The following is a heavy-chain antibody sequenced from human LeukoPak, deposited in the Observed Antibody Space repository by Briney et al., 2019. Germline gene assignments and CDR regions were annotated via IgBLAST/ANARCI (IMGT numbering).Heavy chain of an antibody. CDR3: ARAEFGEFQFDP. J-gene: IGHJ5*02. CDR2: INPNSGGT. V-gene: IGHV1-2*02. CDR1: GYTFTGYY. Sequence: ASVNVSCKASGYTFTGYYMHWVRQAPGQGLEWMGWINPNSGGTNYAQKFQGRVTMTRDTSISTAYMELSRLRSDDTAVYYCARAEFGEFQFDPWGQGTLVTVSS. D-gene: IGHD3-10*01.